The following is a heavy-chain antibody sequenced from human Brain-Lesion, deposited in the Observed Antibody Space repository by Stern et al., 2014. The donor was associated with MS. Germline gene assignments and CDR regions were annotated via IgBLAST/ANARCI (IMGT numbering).Heavy chain of an antibody. D-gene: IGHD3-3*01. CDR3: ARDQRGITIFGVVTDYYYLGMDV. J-gene: IGHJ6*02. Sequence: VQLVESGAEVKKPGASVKGSCKTSGYIFTGYYIHWVRQAPGQGLEWMAWINPNNGGTKYAQKFQGRVTMSRDTSISTAYVELSSLTYDDTAVYYCARDQRGITIFGVVTDYYYLGMDVWGQGTTVTVSS. CDR1: GYIFTGYY. V-gene: IGHV1-2*02. CDR2: INPNNGGT.